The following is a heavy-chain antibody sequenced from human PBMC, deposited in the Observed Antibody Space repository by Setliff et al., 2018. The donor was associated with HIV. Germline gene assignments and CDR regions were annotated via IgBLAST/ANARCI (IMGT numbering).Heavy chain of an antibody. CDR2: INPKSGGT. D-gene: IGHD3-10*01. CDR1: GYTFTDYY. CDR3: ARGEWVIRGDFDH. Sequence: ASVKVSCKASGYTFTDYYMHWVRQAPGQGLEWMGWINPKSGGTNSALKFQGRVTMTRDTSISTAYMELSRLRSEDTAVYYCARGEWVIRGDFDHWGQGTLVTVSS. V-gene: IGHV1-2*02. J-gene: IGHJ4*02.